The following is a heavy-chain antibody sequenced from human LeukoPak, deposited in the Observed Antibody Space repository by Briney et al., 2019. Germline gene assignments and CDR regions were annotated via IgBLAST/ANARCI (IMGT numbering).Heavy chain of an antibody. J-gene: IGHJ5*02. V-gene: IGHV1-69*06. D-gene: IGHD6-6*01. CDR3: ALSIAARLNWFDP. CDR1: GGTFSSYA. CDR2: IIPIFGTA. Sequence: SVKVSCKASGGTFSSYAISWVRQAPGQGLEWMGGIIPIFGTANYAQKFQGRVTITADKSTSTAYMELSSLRSGDTAVYYCALSIAARLNWFDPWGQGTLVTVSS.